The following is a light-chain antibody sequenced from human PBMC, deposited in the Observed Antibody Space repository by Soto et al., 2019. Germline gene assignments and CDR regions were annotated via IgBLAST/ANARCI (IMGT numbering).Light chain of an antibody. CDR2: GAS. J-gene: IGKJ2*01. V-gene: IGKV3-20*01. Sequence: EIVLTQSPGTLSLSPGERATLSCRASQSVSNGYLVWYQQKPGQAPRLLIYGASGSATGIPDRFSGSGSGTDFTLTISRLEPEDFAVYYCQLYGTSPPYTFGQGTKLQIK. CDR1: QSVSNGY. CDR3: QLYGTSPPYT.